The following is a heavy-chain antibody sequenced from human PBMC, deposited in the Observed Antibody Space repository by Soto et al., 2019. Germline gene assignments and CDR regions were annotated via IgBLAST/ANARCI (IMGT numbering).Heavy chain of an antibody. V-gene: IGHV4-39*01. D-gene: IGHD6-19*01. Sequence: SETLSLTCTVSGGSISSSSYYWGWIRQPPGKGLEWIGSIYYSGSTYYNPSLKSRVTISVDTSKNQFSLKLSSVTAADTAVYYCARRIVGRSSGWYYFDYWGQGTLVTVSS. CDR2: IYYSGST. CDR1: GGSISSSSYY. J-gene: IGHJ4*02. CDR3: ARRIVGRSSGWYYFDY.